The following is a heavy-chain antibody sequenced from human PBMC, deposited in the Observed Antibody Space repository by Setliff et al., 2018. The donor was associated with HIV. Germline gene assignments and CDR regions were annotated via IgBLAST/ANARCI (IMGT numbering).Heavy chain of an antibody. J-gene: IGHJ4*02. Sequence: ASVKVSCKTSGYTFTASYLHWVRQAPGQGLQWMGWMHPNSGAKKYAQKFRDRVTLTGDTSISTASMELSSLKSDDTAMYYCATSTSRFFWNGFYQGGFGSRNSHSFENWGQGTLVTVSS. V-gene: IGHV1-2*02. CDR2: MHPNSGAK. D-gene: IGHD3-3*01. CDR3: ATSTSRFFWNGFYQGGFGSRNSHSFEN. CDR1: GYTFTASY.